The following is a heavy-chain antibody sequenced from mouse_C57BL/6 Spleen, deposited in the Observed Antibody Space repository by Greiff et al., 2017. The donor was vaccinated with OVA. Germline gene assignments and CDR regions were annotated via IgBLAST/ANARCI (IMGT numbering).Heavy chain of an antibody. V-gene: IGHV5-4*01. Sequence: EVQVVESGGGLVKPGGSLKLSCAASGFTFSSYAMSWVRQTPEKRLEWVATISDGGSYTYYPDNVKGRFTISRDNAKNNLYLQMSHLKSEDTAMYYCARETGHYAMDYWGQGTSVTVSS. CDR1: GFTFSSYA. CDR3: ARETGHYAMDY. CDR2: ISDGGSYT. J-gene: IGHJ4*01.